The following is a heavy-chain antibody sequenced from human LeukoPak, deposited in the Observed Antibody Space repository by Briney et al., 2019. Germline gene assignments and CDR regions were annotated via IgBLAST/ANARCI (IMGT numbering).Heavy chain of an antibody. CDR2: IYTSGST. V-gene: IGHV4-61*02. Sequence: KPSETLSLTCTVSGGSISSGSYYWSWIRQPAGKGLEWIGRIYTSGSTNYNPSLKSRVTISVDTSKNQFSLKLSSVTAADTAVYYCARDRGWSWFDPWGQGTLVTVSS. CDR3: ARDRGWSWFDP. J-gene: IGHJ5*02. CDR1: GGSISSGSYY.